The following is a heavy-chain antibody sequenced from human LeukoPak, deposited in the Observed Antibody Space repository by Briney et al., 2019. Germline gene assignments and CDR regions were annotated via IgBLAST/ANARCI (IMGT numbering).Heavy chain of an antibody. Sequence: GGSLRLSCGASGFTFSSYSMNWVRQAPGKGLEWVSYISSSSSTIYYADSVKGRFTISRDNAKNSLYLQMNSLRAEDTAVYYCARGHNSRWLQLYYFDYWGQGTLVTVSS. V-gene: IGHV3-48*01. D-gene: IGHD5-24*01. J-gene: IGHJ4*02. CDR1: GFTFSSYS. CDR3: ARGHNSRWLQLYYFDY. CDR2: ISSSSSTI.